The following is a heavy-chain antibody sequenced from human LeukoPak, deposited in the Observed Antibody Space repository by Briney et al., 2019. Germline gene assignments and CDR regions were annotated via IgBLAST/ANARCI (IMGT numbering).Heavy chain of an antibody. V-gene: IGHV3-49*03. D-gene: IGHD4-17*01. Sequence: GGSLRLSCTASGFTFGDYAMSWFRQAPGKGLEWVGFIRSKAYGGTTEYAASVKGRFTISRDDSKSIAYLQMNSLKTDDTAVYYCTRNYGDYGSYFDYWGQGTLVTVSS. CDR1: GFTFGDYA. CDR2: IRSKAYGGTT. J-gene: IGHJ4*02. CDR3: TRNYGDYGSYFDY.